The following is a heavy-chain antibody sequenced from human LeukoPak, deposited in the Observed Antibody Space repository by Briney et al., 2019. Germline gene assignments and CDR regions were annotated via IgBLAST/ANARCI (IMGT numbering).Heavy chain of an antibody. CDR1: GYTFTSYG. D-gene: IGHD4-17*01. Sequence: ASVKVSCKASGYTFTSYGISWVRQAPGQGLEWMGWISAYNGNTNYAQKLQGRVTMTTDTSTSTAYMELRSLRSDDTAVYYCARDRDGYGDPDAFDMWGQGTMVTVSS. V-gene: IGHV1-18*01. CDR3: ARDRDGYGDPDAFDM. CDR2: ISAYNGNT. J-gene: IGHJ3*02.